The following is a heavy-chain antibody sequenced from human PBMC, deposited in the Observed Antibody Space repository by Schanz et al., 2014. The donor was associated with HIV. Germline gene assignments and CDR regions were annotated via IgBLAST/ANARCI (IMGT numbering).Heavy chain of an antibody. Sequence: QVQLVQSRAEVKKTGSPVKVSCKAFGGTLSNYAISWVRQAPGQGLEWLGLIMPKFGTENYAQKYQGRVTLTADATTAYMDLSSLKFEDTAVYYCVRVANYDGDDYYQRSHFDLWGQGTLVTVSS. CDR3: VRVANYDGDDYYQRSHFDL. CDR1: GGTLSNYA. V-gene: IGHV1-69*01. J-gene: IGHJ4*02. D-gene: IGHD3-22*01. CDR2: IMPKFGTE.